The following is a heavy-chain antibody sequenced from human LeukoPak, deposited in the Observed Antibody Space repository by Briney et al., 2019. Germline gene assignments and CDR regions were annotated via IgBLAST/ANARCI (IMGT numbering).Heavy chain of an antibody. J-gene: IGHJ4*02. V-gene: IGHV3-30*03. CDR2: ILYDGSHA. CDR1: GFNFNSYS. CDR3: ARAGAEAGDFDT. Sequence: GGSLRLSCAASGFNFNSYSMHWVRQAPGKGLEWVTLILYDGSHAYYADSVKGRFTISRNNFKNTLYLQMNSLRVEDTAVYYCARAGAEAGDFDTWGQGTLATVSS. D-gene: IGHD3-10*01.